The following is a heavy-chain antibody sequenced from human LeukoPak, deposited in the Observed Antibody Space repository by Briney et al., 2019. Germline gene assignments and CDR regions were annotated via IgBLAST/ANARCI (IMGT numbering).Heavy chain of an antibody. CDR1: GFTFSSYG. J-gene: IGHJ4*02. CDR2: ISYDGSNK. CDR3: ASGRYYDILTGQWAPMGY. D-gene: IGHD3-9*01. Sequence: RSLRLSCAASGFTFSSYGMHWVRQAPGKGLEWVAVISYDGSNKYYADSVKGRFTISRDNSKNTLYLQMNSLRAEDTAVYYCASGRYYDILTGQWAPMGYWGQGTLVTVSS. V-gene: IGHV3-30*03.